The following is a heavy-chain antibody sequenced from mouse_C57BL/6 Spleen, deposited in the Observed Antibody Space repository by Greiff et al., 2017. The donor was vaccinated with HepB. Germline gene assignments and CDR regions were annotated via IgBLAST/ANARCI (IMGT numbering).Heavy chain of an antibody. CDR3: TTLITTVVARRFAY. CDR2: IDPENGDT. V-gene: IGHV14-4*01. CDR1: GFNIKDDY. Sequence: VQLQQSGAELVRPGASVKLSCTASGFNIKDDYMHWVKQRPEQGLEWIGWIDPENGDTEYASKFQGKATITADTSSNTAYLQLSSLTSEDTAVYYCTTLITTVVARRFAYWGQETLVTVSA. D-gene: IGHD1-1*01. J-gene: IGHJ3*01.